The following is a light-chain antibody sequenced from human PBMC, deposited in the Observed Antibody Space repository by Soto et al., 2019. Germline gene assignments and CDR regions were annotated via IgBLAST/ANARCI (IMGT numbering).Light chain of an antibody. CDR3: GTWDSSLTGGRV. J-gene: IGLJ1*01. V-gene: IGLV1-51*01. Sequence: QSVLTQPPSVSAAPGQKVTISCSGSSSNIGNNYVSWYRQLPGTAPKLLIYDNNKRPSGIPDRFSGSKSGTSATLGITGLQTGDEADYYCGTWDSSLTGGRVFGTGTKVTVL. CDR2: DNN. CDR1: SSNIGNNY.